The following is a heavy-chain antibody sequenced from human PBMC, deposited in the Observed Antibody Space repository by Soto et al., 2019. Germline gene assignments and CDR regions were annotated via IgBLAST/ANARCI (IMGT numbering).Heavy chain of an antibody. J-gene: IGHJ6*02. CDR2: INRSGST. CDR3: ASGPRGRTTYGMDV. V-gene: IGHV4-34*01. D-gene: IGHD2-2*01. CDR1: GGSFSGYY. Sequence: QVQLQQWGAGLLKPSETLSLTCAVYGGSFSGYYWSWIRQPPGKGLEWIGEINRSGSTNYNPSLKSRVTISVDTSKNQFSLKLSSVTAADTAVYYCASGPRGRTTYGMDVWGQGTTVTVSS.